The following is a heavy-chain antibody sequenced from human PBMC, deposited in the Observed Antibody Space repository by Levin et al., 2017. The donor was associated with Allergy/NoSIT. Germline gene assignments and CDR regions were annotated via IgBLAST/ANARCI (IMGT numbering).Heavy chain of an antibody. V-gene: IGHV4-61*01. CDR2: IYYSGNT. CDR1: GGSVSSGSYY. J-gene: IGHJ5*02. D-gene: IGHD6-13*01. CDR3: ARAFGDSSSHNWFDP. Sequence: SETLSLTCSVSGGSVSSGSYYWSWIRQPPGKGLEWIGYIYYSGNTNYNPSLKSRVTISVDTSKNQFSLKLSSVTAADTAVYYCARAFGDSSSHNWFDPWGQGTLVTVSS.